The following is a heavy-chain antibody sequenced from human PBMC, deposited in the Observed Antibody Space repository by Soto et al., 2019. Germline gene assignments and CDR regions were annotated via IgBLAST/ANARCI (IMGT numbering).Heavy chain of an antibody. D-gene: IGHD3-10*01. CDR1: GFTFSSYG. CDR3: ARERITMVRGVTDYYYYGMDV. Sequence: GGSLRLSCAASGFTFSSYGMHWVRQAPGKGLEWVAVIWYDGSNKYYADSVKGRFTISRDNSKNTLYLQMNSLRAEDTAVYYCARERITMVRGVTDYYYYGMDVWGQGTTVTVSS. J-gene: IGHJ6*02. V-gene: IGHV3-33*01. CDR2: IWYDGSNK.